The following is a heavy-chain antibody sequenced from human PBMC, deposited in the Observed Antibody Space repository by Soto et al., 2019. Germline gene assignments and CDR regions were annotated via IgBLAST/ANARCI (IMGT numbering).Heavy chain of an antibody. J-gene: IGHJ3*02. CDR2: ISSSGSTI. CDR1: GFTFSDYY. V-gene: IGHV3-11*01. D-gene: IGHD2-15*01. Sequence: PGGALRLSCASSGFTFSDYYMSWIRQAPGKGLEWVSYISSSGSTIYYADSVKGRFTISRDNAKNSLYLQMNSLRAEDTAVYYCARGYCSGGSCYVAFDIWGQGTMVTVSS. CDR3: ARGYCSGGSCYVAFDI.